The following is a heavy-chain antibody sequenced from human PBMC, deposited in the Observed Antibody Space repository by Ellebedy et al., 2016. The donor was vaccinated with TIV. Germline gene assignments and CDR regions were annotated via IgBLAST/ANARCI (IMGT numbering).Heavy chain of an antibody. V-gene: IGHV3-23*01. CDR3: AKGLGAYDLGGDY. CDR2: ISGSGDTT. D-gene: IGHD5-12*01. J-gene: IGHJ4*02. Sequence: GESLKISCAAPGFTFSSYAMSWVRQAPGKGLEWVSSISGSGDTTYYAGSVKGRFTISRDNSKNTLYLQMDSLRAEDTAVYYCAKGLGAYDLGGDYWGQGTLVTVSS. CDR1: GFTFSSYA.